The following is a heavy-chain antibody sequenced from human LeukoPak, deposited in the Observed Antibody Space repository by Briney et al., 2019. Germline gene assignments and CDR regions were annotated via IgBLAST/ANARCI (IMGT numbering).Heavy chain of an antibody. V-gene: IGHV4-59*01. CDR2: IYYSGST. CDR3: ARVRAGLVDY. Sequence: SETLSLTCTVSGGSISSYYWSWIRQPPGKGLEWIGYIYYSGSTNYNPSLKSRVTISVDTSKNQFSLKLSSVTAADTAVYYCARVRAGLVDYWGQRTLVTVSS. CDR1: GGSISSYY. J-gene: IGHJ4*02. D-gene: IGHD6-13*01.